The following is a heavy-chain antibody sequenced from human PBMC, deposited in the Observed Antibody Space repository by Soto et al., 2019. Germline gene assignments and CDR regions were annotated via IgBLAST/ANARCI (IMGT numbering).Heavy chain of an antibody. CDR1: GGTFSSYA. Sequence: QVQLVQSGAEVKKPGSSVKVSCKASGGTFSSYAISWVRQAPGQGLEWMGGIIPIFGTANYAQKFQGRVTSTADESTSTAYMELSSLRSEDTAVYYCARVGMAAAGTYYYYGMDVWGQGTTVTVSS. D-gene: IGHD6-13*01. CDR3: ARVGMAAAGTYYYYGMDV. J-gene: IGHJ6*02. CDR2: IIPIFGTA. V-gene: IGHV1-69*01.